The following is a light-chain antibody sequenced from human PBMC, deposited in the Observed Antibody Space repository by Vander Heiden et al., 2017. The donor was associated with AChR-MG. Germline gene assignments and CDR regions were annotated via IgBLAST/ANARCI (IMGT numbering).Light chain of an antibody. J-gene: IGKJ4*01. Sequence: DIVMTQTPLSLSVTPGQPASISCKSNQSLLHTNGKTYLYWYVQKGGQSPQLLIYEGSRRVFGVPERFSGSESGTGFTLTISRVEADDVGVYYCVQSVELPLTFGGGTRVDIK. V-gene: IGKV2D-29*02. CDR2: EGS. CDR1: QSLLHTNGKTY. CDR3: VQSVELPLT.